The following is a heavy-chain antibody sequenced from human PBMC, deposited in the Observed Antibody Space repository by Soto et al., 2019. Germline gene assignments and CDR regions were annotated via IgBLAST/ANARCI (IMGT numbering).Heavy chain of an antibody. J-gene: IGHJ6*02. V-gene: IGHV6-1*01. CDR2: TYYRSKWYN. Sequence: SQTLSLTCAISGDSVSSNSAAWNWIRQSPSRGLEWLGRTYYRSKWYNDYAVSVKSRITINPDTSKNQFSLQLNSVTPEDTAVYYCARSXDTAMVIWGYYYYGMDVWGQGTTVTVSS. D-gene: IGHD5-18*01. CDR3: ARSXDTAMVIWGYYYYGMDV. CDR1: GDSVSSNSAA.